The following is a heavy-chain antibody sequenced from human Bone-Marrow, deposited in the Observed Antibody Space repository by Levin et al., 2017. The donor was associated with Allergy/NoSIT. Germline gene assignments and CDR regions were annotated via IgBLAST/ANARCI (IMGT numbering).Heavy chain of an antibody. J-gene: IGHJ4*02. CDR2: RRHKARSYTT. Sequence: LSLTCAASGFTFSDYYMDWVRQAPGKGLEWVGRRRHKARSYTTDYAASVKGRFTVSRDDSQNSVYLQMNSLKTEDTAVYYCVTMSPVTWEDYWGQGTLVTVSS. CDR1: GFTFSDYY. CDR3: VTMSPVTWEDY. V-gene: IGHV3-72*01. D-gene: IGHD1-26*01.